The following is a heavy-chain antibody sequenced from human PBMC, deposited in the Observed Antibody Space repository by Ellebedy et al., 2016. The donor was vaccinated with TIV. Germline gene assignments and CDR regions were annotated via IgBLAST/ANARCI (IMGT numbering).Heavy chain of an antibody. V-gene: IGHV3-74*01. CDR3: ASGAYDI. CDR2: INTDGSST. CDR1: GFTFSSYW. J-gene: IGHJ3*02. Sequence: GESLKISCAASGFTFSSYWMHWVRQAPGKGLMWVSRINTDGSSTNYADSVKGRFTISRDNAKISLYLQMNSLTAEDTAVYYCASGAYDIWGQGTMVTVSS.